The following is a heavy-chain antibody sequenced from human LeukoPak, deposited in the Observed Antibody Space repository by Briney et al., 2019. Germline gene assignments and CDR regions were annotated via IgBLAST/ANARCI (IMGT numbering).Heavy chain of an antibody. CDR2: INRDGSRT. CDR3: ARGGSDTAMAHDY. D-gene: IGHD5-18*01. V-gene: IGHV3-74*01. CDR1: GFTFSNAW. J-gene: IGHJ4*02. Sequence: GGSLRLACAASGFTFSNAWMSWVRQAPGKGLMWVSRINRDGSRTDYADSVKGRSTISRDDAKNTLYLQVNSLRAEDTAVYFCARGGSDTAMAHDYWGQGTLVTVSS.